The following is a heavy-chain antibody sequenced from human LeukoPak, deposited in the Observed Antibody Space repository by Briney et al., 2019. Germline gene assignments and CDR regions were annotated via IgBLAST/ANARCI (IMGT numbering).Heavy chain of an antibody. CDR1: GFTFSSYG. CDR2: IRYGGSNK. Sequence: PGGSLRLSCAASGFTFSSYGMHWVRQAPGKGLEWVAVIRYGGSNKYYADSVKGRFTISRDNSKNTLYLQMNSLRAEDTAVYYCARAGGDLWFGELRGFDYWGQGTLVTVSS. J-gene: IGHJ4*02. V-gene: IGHV3-33*01. D-gene: IGHD3-10*01. CDR3: ARAGGDLWFGELRGFDY.